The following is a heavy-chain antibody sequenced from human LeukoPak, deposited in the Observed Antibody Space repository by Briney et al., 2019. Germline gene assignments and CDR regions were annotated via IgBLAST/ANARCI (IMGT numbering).Heavy chain of an antibody. CDR1: GGSISSYY. CDR3: ARAPYCSSTSCYPSGDWYFDL. V-gene: IGHV4-59*01. J-gene: IGHJ2*01. Sequence: PSETLSLTCTVSGGSISSYYWSWIRQPPGKGLEWIGYIYYSGSTNYNPSLKSRVTISVDTSKNQFSLKLSSVTAADTAVYYCARAPYCSSTSCYPSGDWYFDLWGRGTLVTVSS. CDR2: IYYSGST. D-gene: IGHD2-2*01.